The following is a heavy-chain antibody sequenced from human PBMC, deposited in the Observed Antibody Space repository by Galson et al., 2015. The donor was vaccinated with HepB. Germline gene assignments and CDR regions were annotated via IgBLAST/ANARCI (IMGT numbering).Heavy chain of an antibody. Sequence: SVKVSCKASGGTFSSYAISWVRQAPGQGLEWMGRIIPILGIANYAQKFQGRVTITADKSMSTAYMELGSLRSEDTAVYYCARDTNRVRTYDFWCGGDGMDVWGQGTTVTVSS. D-gene: IGHD3-3*01. CDR1: GGTFSSYA. J-gene: IGHJ6*02. CDR2: IIPILGIA. V-gene: IGHV1-69*04. CDR3: ARDTNRVRTYDFWCGGDGMDV.